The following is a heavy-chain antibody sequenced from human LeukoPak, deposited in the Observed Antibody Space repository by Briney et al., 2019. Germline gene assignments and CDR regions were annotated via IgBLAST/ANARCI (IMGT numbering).Heavy chain of an antibody. D-gene: IGHD1-26*01. CDR2: ISAYNGNT. CDR1: GYTFTSYG. CDR3: ARGPLAYSGISGGDY. V-gene: IGHV1-18*01. J-gene: IGHJ4*02. Sequence: ASVNVSCKASGYTFTSYGISWVRQAPGQGLEWTGWISAYNGNTNYAQKLQGRVTMTTDTYTSTAYMELRSLRSDDTAVYYCARGPLAYSGISGGDYWGQGTLVTVSS.